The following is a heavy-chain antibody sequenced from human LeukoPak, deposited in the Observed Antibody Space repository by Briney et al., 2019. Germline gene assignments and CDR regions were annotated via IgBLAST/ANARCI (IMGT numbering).Heavy chain of an antibody. CDR2: IWYDGSNK. CDR1: GFSFSSYG. V-gene: IGHV3-33*01. D-gene: IGHD6-6*01. CDR3: ARDSSSRSLDY. Sequence: GSLRLSCAASGFSFSSYGMHWVRQAPGEGLEWVAVIWYDGSNKYYADSVKGRFTISRDNSKNTLYLQMNSLRAEDTAVYNCARDSSSRSLDYWGQGTLVTVSS. J-gene: IGHJ4*02.